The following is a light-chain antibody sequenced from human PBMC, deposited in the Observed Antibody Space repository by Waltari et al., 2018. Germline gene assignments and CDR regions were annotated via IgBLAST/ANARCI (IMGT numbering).Light chain of an antibody. CDR3: QHYDVWRT. CDR1: QSVSSN. V-gene: IGKV3-15*01. J-gene: IGKJ1*01. CDR2: GSS. Sequence: EIVMTQSPATLSVSPGERAILSCRASQSVSSNLAWYQQKPGQAPRLLIYGSSTRAAGSPSRFSGSGSDTEFTLTINTLQSEDFAVYYCQHYDVWRTFGQGTKVEIK.